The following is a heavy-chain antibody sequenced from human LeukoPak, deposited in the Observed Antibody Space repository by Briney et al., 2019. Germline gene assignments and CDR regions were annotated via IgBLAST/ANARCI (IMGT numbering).Heavy chain of an antibody. CDR1: GGTFSRYA. CDR3: AREYLWLSYGMDV. Sequence: ASVKVSCKASGGTFSRYAISWVRQAPGQGLEWMGWISAYNGNTNYAQKLQGRVTMTTDTSTSTAYMELRSLRSDDTAVYYCAREYLWLSYGMDVWGQGTTVTVSS. V-gene: IGHV1-18*01. CDR2: ISAYNGNT. J-gene: IGHJ6*02. D-gene: IGHD5-12*01.